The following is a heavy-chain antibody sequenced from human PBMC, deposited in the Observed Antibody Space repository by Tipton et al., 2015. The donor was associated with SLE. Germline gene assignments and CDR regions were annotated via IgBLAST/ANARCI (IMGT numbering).Heavy chain of an antibody. D-gene: IGHD4-17*01. Sequence: TLSLTCTVSGGSISSSSYYWSWIRPPAGKGLEWIGHIYTSGSTNYNPSLKSRVTISVDTSKNQFSLKLSSVTAADTAVYYCASVDYGDYWYWGQGTLVTVSS. CDR3: ASVDYGDYWY. CDR1: GGSISSSSYY. J-gene: IGHJ4*02. CDR2: IYTSGST. V-gene: IGHV4-61*09.